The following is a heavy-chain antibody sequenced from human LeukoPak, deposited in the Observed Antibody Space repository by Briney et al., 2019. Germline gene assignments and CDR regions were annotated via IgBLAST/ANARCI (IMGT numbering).Heavy chain of an antibody. J-gene: IGHJ5*02. Sequence: GSLRLSCAASGFTFSNAWMSWVRQAPGKGLEWVGRIKSKTDGGTTDYAAPVKGRFTISRDDSKNTLYLQMNSLKTEDTAVYYCTLTDYDFWSGRNSWFDPWGQGTLVTVSS. CDR2: IKSKTDGGTT. D-gene: IGHD3-3*01. CDR1: GFTFSNAW. CDR3: TLTDYDFWSGRNSWFDP. V-gene: IGHV3-15*01.